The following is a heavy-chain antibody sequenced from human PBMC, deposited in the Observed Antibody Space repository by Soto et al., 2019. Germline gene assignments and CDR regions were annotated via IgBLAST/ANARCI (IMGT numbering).Heavy chain of an antibody. Sequence: QVQLVESGGGVVQPGRSLRLSCAASGFTFSSYGMHWVRQAPGKGLEWVAVISYDGSNKYYADSVKGRFTISRDNSKNTLYLQMNSLRAEDTAVYYCAKTRDRSTSYGMDVW. V-gene: IGHV3-30*18. J-gene: IGHJ6*01. D-gene: IGHD2-2*01. CDR3: AKTRDRSTSYGMDV. CDR2: ISYDGSNK. CDR1: GFTFSSYG.